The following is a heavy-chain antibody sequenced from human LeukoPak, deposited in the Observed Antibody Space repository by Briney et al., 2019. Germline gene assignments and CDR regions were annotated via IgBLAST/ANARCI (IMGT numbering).Heavy chain of an antibody. CDR2: ISSSSSYI. CDR1: GFTFSSYS. J-gene: IGHJ4*02. D-gene: IGHD1-14*01. Sequence: PGRSLRLSCAASGFTFSSYSMNWVRQAPGKGLEWVSSISSSSSYIYYADSVKGRFTISRDNAKNSLYLQMNSLRAEDTAVYYCARVVSPNTPDYWGQGTLVTVSS. V-gene: IGHV3-21*01. CDR3: ARVVSPNTPDY.